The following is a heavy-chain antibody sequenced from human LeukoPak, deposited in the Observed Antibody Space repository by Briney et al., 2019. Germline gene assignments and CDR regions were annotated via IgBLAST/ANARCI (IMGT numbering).Heavy chain of an antibody. V-gene: IGHV3-48*04. J-gene: IGHJ6*02. Sequence: GRSLRLSCTSSGFTFSSYSMNWVRQAPGKGLEWVSYISSSSSTIYYADSVKGRFTISRDNAKNSLYLQMNSLRAEDTAVYYCARDREDSSSHYSYGMDVWGQGTTVTVSS. D-gene: IGHD6-13*01. CDR1: GFTFSSYS. CDR2: ISSSSSTI. CDR3: ARDREDSSSHYSYGMDV.